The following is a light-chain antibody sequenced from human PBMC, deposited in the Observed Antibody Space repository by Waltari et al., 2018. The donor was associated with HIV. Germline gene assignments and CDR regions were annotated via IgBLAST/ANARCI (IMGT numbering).Light chain of an antibody. CDR1: QSVRNF. Sequence: EIVLTQSPATLSLSPGERATLSCRASQSVRNFLAWYQQKPGQAPRLLIHDISTRATGIPARFSGSGSGTDFTLTISSLEPEDFAVYYCQQRGTWPTFGPGTKLEIK. CDR2: DIS. J-gene: IGKJ2*01. V-gene: IGKV3-11*01. CDR3: QQRGTWPT.